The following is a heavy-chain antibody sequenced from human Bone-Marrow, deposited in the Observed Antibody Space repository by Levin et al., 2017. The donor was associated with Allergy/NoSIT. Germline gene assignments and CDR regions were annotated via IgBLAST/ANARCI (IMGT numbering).Heavy chain of an antibody. D-gene: IGHD3-22*01. V-gene: IGHV5-51*01. CDR2: IYPGDSDT. Sequence: GESLKISCTTSGYIFTSYWIGWLRQVPGKGLEWMGIIYPGDSDTKYSPSFQGQVTISVDKSISTTYLQWSSLKASDTAMYYCARPPNYYDSSGAFDIWGQGTMVTVSS. CDR1: GYIFTSYW. J-gene: IGHJ3*02. CDR3: ARPPNYYDSSGAFDI.